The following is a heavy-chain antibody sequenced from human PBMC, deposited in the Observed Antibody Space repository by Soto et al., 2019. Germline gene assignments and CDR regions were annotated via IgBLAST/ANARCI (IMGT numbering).Heavy chain of an antibody. CDR3: AKPPDYNWNDY. V-gene: IGHV1-69*02. D-gene: IGHD1-20*01. J-gene: IGHJ4*02. CDR1: GGTFSSYT. CDR2: IIPILGIA. Sequence: SVKVSCKASGGTFSSYTISWVRQAPGQGLEWMGRIIPILGIANYAQKFQGRVTITADKSTSTAYMELSSLRAEDTAVYYCAKPPDYNWNDYWGQGTLVTVSS.